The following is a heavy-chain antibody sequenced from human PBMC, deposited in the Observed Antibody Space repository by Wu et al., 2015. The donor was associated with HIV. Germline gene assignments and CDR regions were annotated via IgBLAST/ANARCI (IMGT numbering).Heavy chain of an antibody. D-gene: IGHD3-3*01. V-gene: IGHV4-30-4*08. CDR1: GGSISSGDYY. CDR2: LLQGST. J-gene: IGHJ2*01. Sequence: VQLQESGPGLVKPSQTLSLTCTVSGGSISSGDYYWNWIRQPPREGPGVNWVHLLQGSTYYNPSLKSRITISVDTSKNQFSLKLNSVTAADTAVYYCVRGVLEWFWYFDLWGRGTLVTVSS. CDR3: VRGVLEWFWYFDL.